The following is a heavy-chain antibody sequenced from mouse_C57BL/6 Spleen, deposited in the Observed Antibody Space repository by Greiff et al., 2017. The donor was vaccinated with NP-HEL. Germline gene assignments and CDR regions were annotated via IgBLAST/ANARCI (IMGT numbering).Heavy chain of an antibody. CDR1: GYAFTNYL. V-gene: IGHV1-54*01. D-gene: IGHD1-1*01. CDR3: ARGGYYYGSSYWYFEV. J-gene: IGHJ1*03. CDR2: INPGSGGT. Sequence: VQLQQSGAELVRPGTSVKVSCKASGYAFTNYLIEWVKQRPGQGLEWIGVINPGSGGTNYNEKFKGKSTLTANNSSSTAYMQLSSLTSEDSAVYFFARGGYYYGSSYWYFEVWGTGTTVTVAS.